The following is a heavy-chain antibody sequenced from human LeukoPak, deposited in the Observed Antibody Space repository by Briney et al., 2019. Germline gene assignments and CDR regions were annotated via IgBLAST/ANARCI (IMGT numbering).Heavy chain of an antibody. D-gene: IGHD6-13*01. V-gene: IGHV3-64*01. J-gene: IGHJ4*02. CDR1: GFTFSNYP. CDR3: ARDPTGKYSSSWFDY. Sequence: GGSLRLSCAASGFTFSNYPMHWVRQAPGKGLEYVSAISPDGRTTYYANSVKGRFTMSRDNYKDTLYLQMNSLRVKDTAVYYCARDPTGKYSSSWFDYWGQGTLVTVSS. CDR2: ISPDGRTT.